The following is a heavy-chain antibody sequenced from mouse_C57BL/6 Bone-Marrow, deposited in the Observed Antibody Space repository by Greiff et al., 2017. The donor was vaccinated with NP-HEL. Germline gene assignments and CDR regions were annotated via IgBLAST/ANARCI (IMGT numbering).Heavy chain of an antibody. CDR1: GYTFTSYG. V-gene: IGHV1-81*01. Sequence: QVQLQQSGAELARPGASVKLSCKASGYTFTSYGISWVKQRTGQGLEWIGEIYPRSGNTYYNEKFKGKATLTADKSSSTAYMELRSLTSEDSAVYFCARRSPTRWGQGTTLTVSS. CDR2: IYPRSGNT. J-gene: IGHJ2*01. CDR3: ARRSPTR. D-gene: IGHD2-13*01.